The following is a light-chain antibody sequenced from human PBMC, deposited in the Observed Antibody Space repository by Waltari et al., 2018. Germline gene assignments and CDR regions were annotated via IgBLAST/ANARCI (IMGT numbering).Light chain of an antibody. CDR2: DVT. CDR3: CSYAVSSTLV. J-gene: IGLJ2*01. Sequence: QSPLTQPASVSASPGQSITIYCTGTSSDIGNDNLVTWYQQHSGKVPKLIIYDVTQRPSGVSDRFSGSKSGNTASLTISGLQEDDEADYYCCSYAVSSTLVFGGGTKVTVL. CDR1: SSDIGNDNL. V-gene: IGLV2-23*02.